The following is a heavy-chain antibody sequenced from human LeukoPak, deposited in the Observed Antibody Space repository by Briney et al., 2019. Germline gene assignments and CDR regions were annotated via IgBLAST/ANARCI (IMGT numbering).Heavy chain of an antibody. D-gene: IGHD4-17*01. CDR2: ISGDGVAT. CDR1: GFTFDDVA. V-gene: IGHV3-43*02. CDR3: AKGNGDFSHFYNGMDV. Sequence: PGGSLRLSCVGSGFTFDDVAMQWVRQAPGRGLEWVSLISGDGVATYYGASLKGRFTISRDNSKKSLYLQMNSLRVEDTALYYCAKGNGDFSHFYNGMDVWGRGTTVTVSS. J-gene: IGHJ6*02.